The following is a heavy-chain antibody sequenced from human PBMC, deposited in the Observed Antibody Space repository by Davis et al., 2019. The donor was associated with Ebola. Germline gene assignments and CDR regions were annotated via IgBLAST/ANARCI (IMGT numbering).Heavy chain of an antibody. D-gene: IGHD3-22*01. CDR2: IVVGSGNT. CDR3: ARAPRGDYDSSGYLSPYYYYGMDV. CDR1: GFTFTSSA. V-gene: IGHV1-58*02. J-gene: IGHJ6*02. Sequence: AASVKVSCKASGFTFTSSAMQWVRQARGQRLEWIGWIVVGSGNTNYAQKLQGRVTMTTDTSTSTAYMELRSLRSDDTAVYYCARAPRGDYDSSGYLSPYYYYGMDVWGQGTTVTVSS.